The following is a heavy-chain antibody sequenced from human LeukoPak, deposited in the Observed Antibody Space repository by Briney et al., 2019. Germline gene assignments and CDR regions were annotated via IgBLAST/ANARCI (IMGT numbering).Heavy chain of an antibody. CDR3: TTWPHLYYYDSSGSGY. V-gene: IGHV3-33*01. J-gene: IGHJ4*02. CDR1: GFTFNTYG. CDR2: IWYDGSIK. D-gene: IGHD3-22*01. Sequence: GRSLRLSCAASGFTFNTYGMNWVRQAPGKGLEWVAVIWYDGSIKYYAESVKGRFTVSRDNSENTLYLQMNSLKTEDTAVYYCTTWPHLYYYDSSGSGYWGQGTLVTVSS.